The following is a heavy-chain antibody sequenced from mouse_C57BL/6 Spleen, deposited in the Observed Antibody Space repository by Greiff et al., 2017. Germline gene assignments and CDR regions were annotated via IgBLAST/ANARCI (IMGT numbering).Heavy chain of an antibody. CDR1: GFTFSDYY. Sequence: EVKLVESEGGLVQPGSSMKLSCTASGFTFSDYYMAWVRQVPEKGLEWVANINYDGSSTYYLDSLKSRFIISRDNAKNILCLQMSSLKSEDTATYNCARDGGDYYAMDYWGPGTSVTGSS. CDR3: ARDGGDYYAMDY. V-gene: IGHV5-16*01. CDR2: INYDGSST. J-gene: IGHJ4*01.